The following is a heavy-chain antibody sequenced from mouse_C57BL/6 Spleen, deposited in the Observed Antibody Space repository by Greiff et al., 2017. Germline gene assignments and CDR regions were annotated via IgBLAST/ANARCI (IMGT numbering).Heavy chain of an antibody. CDR2: ISNGGGST. CDR1: GFTFSNYY. V-gene: IGHV5-12*01. D-gene: IGHD3-1*01. J-gene: IGHJ4*01. Sequence: EVKVEESGGGLVQPGGSLKLSCAASGFTFSNYYMYWVRQTPEKRLEWVAYISNGGGSTYYPDTVKGRFTIARDNAKNTLYLQMSRLKSEDTAMYYCARRGSAMDYWGQGTSVTVSS. CDR3: ARRGSAMDY.